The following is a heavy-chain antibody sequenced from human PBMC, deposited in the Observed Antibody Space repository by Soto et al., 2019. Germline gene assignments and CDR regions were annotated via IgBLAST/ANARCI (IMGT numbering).Heavy chain of an antibody. J-gene: IGHJ6*03. CDR2: ISNNGAHT. D-gene: IGHD6-13*01. CDR1: GFTFSNYE. CDR3: ARRGYGSRWPNVYMDV. Sequence: EAQLVESGGGLVQPGGSLRLSCAASGFTFSNYEMHWVRQAPGKGLEYVSGISNNGAHTDYAKSVKGRFTISRVNSENTLDLKMGSRRAEDMALYYCARRGYGSRWPNVYMDVWGKGTTVTVSS. V-gene: IGHV3-64*01.